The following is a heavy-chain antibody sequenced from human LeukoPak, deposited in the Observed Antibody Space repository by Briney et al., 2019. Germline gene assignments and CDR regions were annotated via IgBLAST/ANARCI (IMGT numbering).Heavy chain of an antibody. CDR1: GYTFTGYY. J-gene: IGHJ6*03. CDR2: INPNSGGT. Sequence: ASVKVSCKASGYTFTGYYMHWVRQAPGQGLEWMGWINPNSGGTNYAQKFQGRVTMTRDTSISTAYMELSRLRSDDTAVYYCARTPAVVGATPPDYYYYYMDVWGKGTTVTISS. V-gene: IGHV1-2*02. D-gene: IGHD1-26*01. CDR3: ARTPAVVGATPPDYYYYYMDV.